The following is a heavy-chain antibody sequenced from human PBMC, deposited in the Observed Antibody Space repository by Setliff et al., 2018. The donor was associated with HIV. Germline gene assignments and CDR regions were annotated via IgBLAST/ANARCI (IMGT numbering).Heavy chain of an antibody. J-gene: IGHJ2*01. CDR3: ARDRNNYDTNGPYWYFDL. CDR1: GGTFSSYA. V-gene: IGHV1-69*05. CDR2: IIPISGTV. Sequence: GASVKVSCKASGGTFSSYAISWVRQAPGQGLEWMGGIIPISGTVNYAQKFWGRVTITTHESTSTAYMELSSLRSEDTAVYYCARDRNNYDTNGPYWYFDLWGRGTLVTVSS. D-gene: IGHD2-8*01.